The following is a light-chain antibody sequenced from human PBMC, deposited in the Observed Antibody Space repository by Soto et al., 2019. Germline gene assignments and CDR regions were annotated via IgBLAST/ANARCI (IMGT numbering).Light chain of an antibody. CDR3: QQRSNWPPDKYT. Sequence: EIVLTQSPATLSLSPGERATLSCRASQSVSSYLAWYQQKPGQAPRLLIYDASNRATGIPARFSGSGSGTDFTHTISSLEPEDFAVYYCQQRSNWPPDKYTFGQGTKLEI. CDR1: QSVSSY. J-gene: IGKJ2*01. V-gene: IGKV3-11*01. CDR2: DAS.